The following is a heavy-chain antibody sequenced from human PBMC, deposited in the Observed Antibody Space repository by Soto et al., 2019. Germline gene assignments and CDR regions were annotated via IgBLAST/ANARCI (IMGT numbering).Heavy chain of an antibody. J-gene: IGHJ6*02. CDR3: RSSTSCYDESCVDV. Sequence: ETLSLTCAVSVYSISSGNYWAWIRQPPGRGLEWIGSLYHIGSTHYNTSLKSRVTISVDTSKNHFSLELSSVTAADTAIYYCRSSTSCYDESCVDVWGQGTMVTV. D-gene: IGHD2-2*01. CDR1: VYSISSGNY. CDR2: LYHIGST. V-gene: IGHV4-38-2*01.